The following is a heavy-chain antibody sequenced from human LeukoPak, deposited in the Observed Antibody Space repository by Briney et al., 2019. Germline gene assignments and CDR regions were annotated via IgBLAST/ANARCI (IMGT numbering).Heavy chain of an antibody. CDR1: GGSISSYY. CDR3: ARGRQWLERDY. D-gene: IGHD6-19*01. V-gene: IGHV4-59*01. Sequence: PSETLSLTCTVSGGSISSYYWSWIRQPPGKGLEWIGYIYYSGSTNYNPSLMSRVTISVDTSKNQSSLKLSSVTAADTAVYYCARGRQWLERDYWGQGTLVTVSS. J-gene: IGHJ4*02. CDR2: IYYSGST.